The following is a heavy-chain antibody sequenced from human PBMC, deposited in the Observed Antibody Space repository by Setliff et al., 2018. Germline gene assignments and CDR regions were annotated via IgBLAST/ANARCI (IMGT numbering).Heavy chain of an antibody. D-gene: IGHD6-6*01. V-gene: IGHV1-2*06. CDR2: INPNSGGT. J-gene: IGHJ6*03. CDR1: GYAFTGYY. Sequence: ASVKVSCKASGYAFTGYYIHWVRQAPGQGLEWMGRINPNSGGTNYAQKFQGRVTMTRDTSISTAYMELSRLTSDDTAVYYCARAEYTSSSLYYYMDVWGKGTTVTVSS. CDR3: ARAEYTSSSLYYYMDV.